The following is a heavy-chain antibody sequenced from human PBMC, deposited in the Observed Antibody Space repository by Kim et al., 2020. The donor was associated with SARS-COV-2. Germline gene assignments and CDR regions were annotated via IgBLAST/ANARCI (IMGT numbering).Heavy chain of an antibody. Sequence: ASVKVSCKASGYTFTGYYMHWVRQAPGQGLEWMGWFNPNSGGTNYAQKFKGRVTMTRDTSISTAYMELSRPRSDDTAVYYCAIMAAAGPPYYYYYAMDVWGQGTTVPVSS. J-gene: IGHJ6*02. D-gene: IGHD6-13*01. CDR3: AIMAAAGPPYYYYYAMDV. CDR1: GYTFTGYY. CDR2: FNPNSGGT. V-gene: IGHV1-2*02.